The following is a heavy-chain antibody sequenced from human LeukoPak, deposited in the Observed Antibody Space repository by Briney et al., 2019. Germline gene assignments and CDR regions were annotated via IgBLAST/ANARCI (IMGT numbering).Heavy chain of an antibody. D-gene: IGHD1-7*01. CDR3: ARYPLYYISNWHYYFDY. CDR2: ISASNGNT. V-gene: IGHV1-18*01. Sequence: GASVKVSCKASGYTFSSYGVTWVRQAPGQGLEWVGWISASNGNTNYAQKPQGRVTMTTDTSTSTAYMELRSLRSDDTAVYYCARYPLYYISNWHYYFDYWGQGTLLTVSS. CDR1: GYTFSSYG. J-gene: IGHJ4*02.